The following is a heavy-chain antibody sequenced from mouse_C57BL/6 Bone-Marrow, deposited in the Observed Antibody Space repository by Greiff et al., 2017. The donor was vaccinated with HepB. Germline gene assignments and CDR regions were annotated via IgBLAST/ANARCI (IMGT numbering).Heavy chain of an antibody. CDR3: ARDDSSYEGWFAY. Sequence: EVHLVESEGGLVQPGSSMKLSCTASGFTFSDYYMAWVRQVPEKGLEWVANINYDGSSTYYLDSLKSRFIISRDNAKNILYLQMSSLKSEDTATYYCARDDSSYEGWFAYWGQGTLVTVSA. CDR2: INYDGSST. V-gene: IGHV5-16*01. CDR1: GFTFSDYY. D-gene: IGHD1-1*01. J-gene: IGHJ3*01.